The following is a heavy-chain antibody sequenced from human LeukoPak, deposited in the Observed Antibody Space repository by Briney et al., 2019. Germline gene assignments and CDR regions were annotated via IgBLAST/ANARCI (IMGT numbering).Heavy chain of an antibody. Sequence: GASVKVSCKASGGTFSSYAISWVRQAPGQGLEWMGRIIPILGIANYAQKFQGRVTMTEDTSTDTAYMELSSLRSEDTAVYYCATSDCSSTSCLNWFDPWGQGTLVTVSS. J-gene: IGHJ5*02. V-gene: IGHV1-69*04. D-gene: IGHD2-2*01. CDR1: GGTFSSYA. CDR3: ATSDCSSTSCLNWFDP. CDR2: IIPILGIA.